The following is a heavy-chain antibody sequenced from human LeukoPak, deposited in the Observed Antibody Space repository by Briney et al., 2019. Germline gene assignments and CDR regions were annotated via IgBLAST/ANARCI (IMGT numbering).Heavy chain of an antibody. CDR2: IRSTANGYAS. Sequence: GGSLRLSCAASGFPFSGSALHGVRQASGEGVEWVGRIRSTANGYASAYAASVKGRFTIYRDDSKNTAYVQMESLKTEVTLVYYCTGNYYGSGSYADFHYWRQGTLVTVSS. V-gene: IGHV3-73*01. D-gene: IGHD3-10*01. CDR1: GFPFSGSA. CDR3: TGNYYGSGSYADFHY. J-gene: IGHJ4*02.